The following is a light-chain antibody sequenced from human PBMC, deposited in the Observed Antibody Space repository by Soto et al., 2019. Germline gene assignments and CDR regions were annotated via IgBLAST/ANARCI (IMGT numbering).Light chain of an antibody. V-gene: IGKV3-20*01. CDR1: QDVHIN. J-gene: IGKJ5*01. CDR2: AAS. CDR3: QQSSSSPIT. Sequence: EIMMTQSPATLSVSPGETATLSCRSSQDVHINLAWYHQKPGQAPRLLMSAASSRATGIPDRFSGSGSGTDFTLTISRLEAEDFAVYYCQQSSSSPITFGQGTRLEIK.